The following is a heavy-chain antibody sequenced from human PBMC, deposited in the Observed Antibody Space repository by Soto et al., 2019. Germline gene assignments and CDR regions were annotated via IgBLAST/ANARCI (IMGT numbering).Heavy chain of an antibody. CDR1: GGSISSYY. CDR2: IYYSGST. Sequence: QVQLQESGPGLVKPSETLSLTCTVSGGSISSYYWSWIRQPPGKGLEWIGYIYYSGSTNYNPSLKSRVTISVDTSKNQFSLKLSSVTAADTAVYYCARDRASSSWSYYYYGMDVWGQGTTVTVSS. V-gene: IGHV4-59*01. CDR3: ARDRASSSWSYYYYGMDV. J-gene: IGHJ6*02. D-gene: IGHD6-13*01.